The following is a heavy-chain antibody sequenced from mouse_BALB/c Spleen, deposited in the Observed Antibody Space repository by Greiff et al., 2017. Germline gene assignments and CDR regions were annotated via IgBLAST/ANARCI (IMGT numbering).Heavy chain of an antibody. D-gene: IGHD1-1*01. CDR2: IYPGNSDT. J-gene: IGHJ4*01. V-gene: IGHV1-5*01. Sequence: VQLQQSGTVLARPGASVKMSCKASGYSFTSYWMHWVKQRPGQGLEWIGAIYPGNSDTSYNQKFKGKAKLTAVTSASTAYMELSSLTNEDSAVYYCTPNYYGSSYYAMDHWGQGTSVTVSS. CDR3: TPNYYGSSYYAMDH. CDR1: GYSFTSYW.